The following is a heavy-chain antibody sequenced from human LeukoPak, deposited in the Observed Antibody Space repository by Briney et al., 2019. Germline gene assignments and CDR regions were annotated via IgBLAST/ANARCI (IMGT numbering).Heavy chain of an antibody. D-gene: IGHD2-2*02. CDR1: GFTFSRYW. V-gene: IGHV3-7*01. J-gene: IGHJ4*02. CDR3: ARDYEAGCTSTTCYNRFDY. Sequence: GGSLRLSCAASGFTFSRYWMSWVRQAPGKGLEWVANMKQDGSEKYYVDSVKGRFTISRDNAKNSLYLQMNSLRAEDTAVYYCARDYEAGCTSTTCYNRFDYWGQGTLVTVSS. CDR2: MKQDGSEK.